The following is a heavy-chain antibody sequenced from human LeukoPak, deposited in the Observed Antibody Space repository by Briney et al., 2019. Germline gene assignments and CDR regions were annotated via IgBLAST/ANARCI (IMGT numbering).Heavy chain of an antibody. D-gene: IGHD4-17*01. CDR3: ARDDYGDYGDY. CDR1: GFTFSSYE. Sequence: EGSLRLSCAAYGFTFSSYEMTWVRQSPGKGLEWVSYISSSGSTIYYADSVKGRFTISRDNAKNSLYLQMNSLRAEDTAVYYCARDDYGDYGDYWGQGTLVTVSS. CDR2: ISSSGSTI. J-gene: IGHJ4*02. V-gene: IGHV3-48*03.